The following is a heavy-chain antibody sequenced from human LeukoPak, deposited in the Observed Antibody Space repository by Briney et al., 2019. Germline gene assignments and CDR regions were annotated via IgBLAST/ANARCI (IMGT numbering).Heavy chain of an antibody. Sequence: GGSLRLSCAASGFTFSSYSMNWVRQAPGKGLEWVSSISSSSSYVYYADSVKGRFTISRDNAKNSLYLQMNSLRAEDTAVCYCARDSTVRGFDHWGQGTLVTVSS. J-gene: IGHJ5*02. CDR2: ISSSSSYV. CDR1: GFTFSSYS. CDR3: ARDSTVRGFDH. D-gene: IGHD6-6*01. V-gene: IGHV3-21*01.